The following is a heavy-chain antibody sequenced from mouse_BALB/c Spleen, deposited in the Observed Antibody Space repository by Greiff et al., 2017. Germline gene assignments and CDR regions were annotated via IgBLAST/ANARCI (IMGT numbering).Heavy chain of an antibody. CDR3: ARHPIDGYYPPYAMDY. Sequence: EVQLQQSGPELVKPGASVKMSCKASGYTFTSYVMHWVKQKPGQGLEWIGYINPYNDGTKYNEKFKGKATLTSDKSSSTAYMELSSLTSEDSAVYYCARHPIDGYYPPYAMDYWGQGTSVTVSS. CDR2: INPYNDGT. D-gene: IGHD2-3*01. J-gene: IGHJ4*01. CDR1: GYTFTSYV. V-gene: IGHV1-14*01.